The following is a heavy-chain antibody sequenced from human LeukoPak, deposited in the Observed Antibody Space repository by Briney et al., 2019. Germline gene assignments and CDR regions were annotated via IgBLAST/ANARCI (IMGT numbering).Heavy chain of an antibody. V-gene: IGHV3-23*01. Sequence: GRSPRLSCAASGFTFSSFAMNWVRQAPGKGLEWVSGINDSGGSTYYADSVKGRFTISRDNSKNTLYLQMNSLRAEDTAVFYCAKDHGLEAFDIWGQGTLVTVSS. CDR1: GFTFSSFA. J-gene: IGHJ3*02. D-gene: IGHD3/OR15-3a*01. CDR2: INDSGGST. CDR3: AKDHGLEAFDI.